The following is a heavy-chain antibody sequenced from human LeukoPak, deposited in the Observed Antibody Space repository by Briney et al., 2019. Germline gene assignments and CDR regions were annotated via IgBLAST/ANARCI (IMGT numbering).Heavy chain of an antibody. CDR1: GGSISSYY. D-gene: IGHD2-15*01. J-gene: IGHJ6*02. CDR2: IYYSGST. V-gene: IGHV4-59*01. Sequence: SETLSLTCTVSGGSISSYYWSWIRQPPGKGLEWIGYIYYSGSTNYNPSLKSRVTISVDTSKNQFSLKLTSVTAADTAVYYCARSVEYCTGGSCCAGAYGMDVWGQGTTVTVSS. CDR3: ARSVEYCTGGSCCAGAYGMDV.